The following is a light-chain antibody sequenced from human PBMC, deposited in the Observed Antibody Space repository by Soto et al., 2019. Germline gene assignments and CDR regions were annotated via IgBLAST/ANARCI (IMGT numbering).Light chain of an antibody. Sequence: DIVMTQSPDSLALSLGERATINCKSSQTVLLSSNNKNYLAWYQQKPGQPPKLLIYWASTRESGVPDRFSGSGSGTAFNLTISSLQAEDGAVYYCQQYYSTPPTFGQGTTLEIK. J-gene: IGKJ2*01. CDR1: QTVLLSSNNKNY. V-gene: IGKV4-1*01. CDR2: WAS. CDR3: QQYYSTPPT.